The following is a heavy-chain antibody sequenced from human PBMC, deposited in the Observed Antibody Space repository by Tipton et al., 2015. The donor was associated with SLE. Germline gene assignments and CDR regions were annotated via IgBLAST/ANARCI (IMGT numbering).Heavy chain of an antibody. V-gene: IGHV4-39*01. CDR2: IYYSGST. CDR3: ARPYGGNPVASYGMDV. CDR1: GGSISSSSDY. Sequence: LRLSCTVSGGSISSSSDYWGWIRQPPGKGLEWIGNIYYSGSTYYNPSLKSRVTISVDTSKNQFSLKLSSVTAADTAVYYCARPYGGNPVASYGMDVWGQGTTVTVSS. J-gene: IGHJ6*02. D-gene: IGHD4-23*01.